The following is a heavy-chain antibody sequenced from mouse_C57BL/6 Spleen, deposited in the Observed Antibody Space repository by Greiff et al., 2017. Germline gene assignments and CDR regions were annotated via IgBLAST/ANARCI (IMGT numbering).Heavy chain of an antibody. J-gene: IGHJ2*01. Sequence: VQLQQSGAELVKPGASVKISCKASGYAFSSYWMNWVKQRPGKGLEWIGQIYPGDGDTNYNGKFKGKATLTADKSSSTAYMQLSSLTSEDSAVYFCSRSGYGNSYYFDYWGQGTTLTVSS. V-gene: IGHV1-80*01. D-gene: IGHD2-1*01. CDR3: SRSGYGNSYYFDY. CDR1: GYAFSSYW. CDR2: IYPGDGDT.